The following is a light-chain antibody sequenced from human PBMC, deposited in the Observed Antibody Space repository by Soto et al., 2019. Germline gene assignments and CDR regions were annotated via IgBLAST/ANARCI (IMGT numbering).Light chain of an antibody. J-gene: IGKJ1*01. CDR2: KVS. CDR3: MQGTFAPKT. CDR1: QSLVHSNGNTF. Sequence: EVVMTQSPLSLPVTLGQPASISCRSSQSLVHSNGNTFLTWFQQRPGQSPRRLIYKVSIRDSGVSDRLRGSGSGTDFTLKISRVEAEYVGVYYCMQGTFAPKTFGQGTLVQI. V-gene: IGKV2-30*02.